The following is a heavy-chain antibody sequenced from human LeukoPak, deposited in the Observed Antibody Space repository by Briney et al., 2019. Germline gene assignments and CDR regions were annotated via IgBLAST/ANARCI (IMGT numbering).Heavy chain of an antibody. CDR2: ISSSSSTI. CDR3: ARGVGYFDY. D-gene: IGHD2-2*01. J-gene: IGHJ4*02. V-gene: IGHV3-48*01. CDR1: GFTFSSYS. Sequence: GGSLRLSCAASGFTFSSYSMNWVRQAPGKGLEWVSYISSSSSTIYYADSVKGRFTISRDNAKNSPYLQMNSLRAEDTAVYYCARGVGYFDYWGQGTLVTVSS.